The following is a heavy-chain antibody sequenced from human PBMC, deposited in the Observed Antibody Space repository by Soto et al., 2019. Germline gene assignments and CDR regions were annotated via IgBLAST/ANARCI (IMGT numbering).Heavy chain of an antibody. D-gene: IGHD1-26*01. CDR1: GFAFDDYY. Sequence: EGQLVQSGGGLVQPGGSLRLSCTASGFAFDDYYMDWDRQVPGKGLEWIGRTRDKPNNYAAEYVASVKGRFTISRDASKDSMYLQLNTVKPEGTAVYYCARDTGGSYDYWCQGALVIVSS. V-gene: IGHV3-72*01. J-gene: IGHJ4*02. CDR3: ARDTGGSYDY. CDR2: TRDKPNNYAA.